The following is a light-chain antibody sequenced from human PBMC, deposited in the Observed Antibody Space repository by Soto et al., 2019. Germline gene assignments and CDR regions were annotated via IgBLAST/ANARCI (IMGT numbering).Light chain of an antibody. CDR1: HSVTTH. CDR2: DAS. J-gene: IGKJ1*01. Sequence: EIVLTQSPDTPSLSPVERATLSCWASHSVTTHLAWFQQRPGQTPRLLIYDASTRAPGIPARFSGRGSGADFTLTISSLEPEDFAVYYCQQRSDSITFGQGTKV. CDR3: QQRSDSIT. V-gene: IGKV3-11*01.